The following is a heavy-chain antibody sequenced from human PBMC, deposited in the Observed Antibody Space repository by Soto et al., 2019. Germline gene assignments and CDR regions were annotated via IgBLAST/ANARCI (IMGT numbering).Heavy chain of an antibody. V-gene: IGHV3-30*18. Sequence: QVQLVESGGGVVQPGRSLRLSCAASGFTFSSYGMHWVRQAPGKGLEWVAVISYDGSNKYCADSVKGRFTISRDNSKNTLYLQMNSLRAEDTAVYYCAKVTGPNYGDAPDYWGQGTLVTVSS. CDR2: ISYDGSNK. CDR3: AKVTGPNYGDAPDY. J-gene: IGHJ4*02. D-gene: IGHD4-17*01. CDR1: GFTFSSYG.